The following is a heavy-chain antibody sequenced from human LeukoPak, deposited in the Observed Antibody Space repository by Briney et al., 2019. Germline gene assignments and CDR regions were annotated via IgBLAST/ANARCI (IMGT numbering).Heavy chain of an antibody. CDR2: ISGGGDIT. V-gene: IGHV3-23*01. J-gene: IGHJ4*02. CDR3: VREDTPATANY. CDR1: GFTFSNHA. Sequence: GGSLRLSCAASGFTFSNHAMSWVRQTPGKGLEWVSAISGGGDITYYADSVTGRFTISRDNSKDTLFLQMHSLRPGDTAVYYCVREDTPATANYWGQGTLVTISS. D-gene: IGHD2-21*02.